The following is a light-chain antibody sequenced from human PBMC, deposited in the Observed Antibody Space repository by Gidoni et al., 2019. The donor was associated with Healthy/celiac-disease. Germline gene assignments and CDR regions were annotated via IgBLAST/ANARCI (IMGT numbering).Light chain of an antibody. Sequence: AIQLTQSPSSLSASVGDRVTITCRASQGISSALAWYQQKPGKAPKLLIYDASSLESVVPSRFSGSGSGTDFTLTISSLQPEDFATYYCQQFNSYPLFTFGPGTKVDIK. CDR2: DAS. CDR1: QGISSA. V-gene: IGKV1-13*02. J-gene: IGKJ3*01. CDR3: QQFNSYPLFT.